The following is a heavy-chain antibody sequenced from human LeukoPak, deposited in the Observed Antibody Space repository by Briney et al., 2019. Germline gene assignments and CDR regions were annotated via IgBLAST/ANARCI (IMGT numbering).Heavy chain of an antibody. CDR3: ARVTVEYSSSLLGYWCDP. Sequence: GASVKVSCKASVCTFTSYGISWVRQAPGQGLEWMGWISAYIGNTNYTQKLQGRVTMITDTSTRTAYLELRSLRSDDTAMYYCARVTVEYSSSLLGYWCDPWGQGTLVTVSS. V-gene: IGHV1-18*01. J-gene: IGHJ5*02. CDR1: VCTFTSYG. CDR2: ISAYIGNT. D-gene: IGHD6-6*01.